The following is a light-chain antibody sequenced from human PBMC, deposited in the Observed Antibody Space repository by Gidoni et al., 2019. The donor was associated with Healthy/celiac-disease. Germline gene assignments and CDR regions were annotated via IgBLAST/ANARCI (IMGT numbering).Light chain of an antibody. CDR2: WAS. J-gene: IGKJ1*01. CDR3: QQYYSTPPWT. CDR1: QSVLYSPNNKNY. Sequence: DIVMTQSPDSLAVSLGEGATINCKSSQSVLYSPNNKNYLAWYQQKPGQPPKLLIYWASTRESGVPDRFSGSGSGTDFTLTISSLQAEDVAVYYCQQYYSTPPWTFGQGTKVEIK. V-gene: IGKV4-1*01.